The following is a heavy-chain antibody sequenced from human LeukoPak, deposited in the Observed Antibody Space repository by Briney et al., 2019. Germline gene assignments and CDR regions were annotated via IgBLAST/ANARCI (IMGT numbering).Heavy chain of an antibody. CDR1: GFNFRSYG. CDR3: AKDPRRYSRTGGYFDY. J-gene: IGHJ4*02. D-gene: IGHD6-13*01. CDR2: ISYDGSNK. Sequence: PGRSLRLSCAASGFNFRSYGMHWVRQAPGKGLEWVALISYDGSNKYYADSVKGRFTISRDNSKNTLFLQMNSLRTEDTAVYYCAKDPRRYSRTGGYFDYWGQGTLVTVSS. V-gene: IGHV3-30*18.